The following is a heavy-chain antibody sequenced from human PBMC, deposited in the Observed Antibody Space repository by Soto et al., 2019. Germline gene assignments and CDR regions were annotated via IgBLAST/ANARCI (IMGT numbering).Heavy chain of an antibody. CDR1: GGSLSNYG. J-gene: IGHJ6*02. CDR2: IIPVFGTP. Sequence: QVQLVQSGAEVKKPGSSVKVSCKASGGSLSNYGISWVRQAPGQGLEWMGAIIPVFGTPNYAQKFQDRVTITADKSTTTVYMEVRSLTSEDTAVYYCARGDATKIVVTTYYGMDVWGQGTTVTVSS. CDR3: ARGDATKIVVTTYYGMDV. D-gene: IGHD3-22*01. V-gene: IGHV1-69*14.